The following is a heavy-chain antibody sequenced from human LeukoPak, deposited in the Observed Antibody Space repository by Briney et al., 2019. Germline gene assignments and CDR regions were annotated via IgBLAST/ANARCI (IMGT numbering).Heavy chain of an antibody. D-gene: IGHD6-6*01. CDR3: ASLDSSIAARPPGRAKFYYYGMDV. CDR2: INPNSGGT. J-gene: IGHJ6*02. CDR1: GFTFTGYY. V-gene: IGHV1-2*02. Sequence: PGGSLRLSCAASGFTFTGYYMPWVRQAPGQGLEWMGCINPNSGGTNYAQKFQGRVTMTRDTSISTAYMELSRLRSDDTAVYYCASLDSSIAARPPGRAKFYYYGMDVWGQGTTVTVSS.